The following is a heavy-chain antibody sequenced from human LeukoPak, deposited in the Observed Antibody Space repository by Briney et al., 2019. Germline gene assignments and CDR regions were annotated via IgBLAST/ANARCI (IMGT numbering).Heavy chain of an antibody. V-gene: IGHV3-33*01. D-gene: IGHD5-18*01. Sequence: GGSLRLSCAASGFTFSNYGMHWVRQAPGKGLEWVAVIWYDGSNKYYADSVKGRFTISRDNSKDTLYLQMNSLRAEDTAVYYCARSPPDTAMVLDYWGQGTQVTVSS. CDR2: IWYDGSNK. CDR1: GFTFSNYG. J-gene: IGHJ4*02. CDR3: ARSPPDTAMVLDY.